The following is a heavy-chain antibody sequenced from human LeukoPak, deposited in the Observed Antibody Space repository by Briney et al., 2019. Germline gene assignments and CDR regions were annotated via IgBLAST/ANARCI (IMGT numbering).Heavy chain of an antibody. CDR2: IYYSGST. V-gene: IGHV4-39*07. Sequence: SETLSLTCTVSGGSISSSSYYWGWIRQPPGKGLEWIGSIYYSGSTYYNPSLKSRVTISVDTSKNQFSLKLSSVTAADTAVYYCARDPASDIVVVVGLSLFDYWGQGTLVTVSS. CDR3: ARDPASDIVVVVGLSLFDY. J-gene: IGHJ4*02. CDR1: GGSISSSSYY. D-gene: IGHD2-15*01.